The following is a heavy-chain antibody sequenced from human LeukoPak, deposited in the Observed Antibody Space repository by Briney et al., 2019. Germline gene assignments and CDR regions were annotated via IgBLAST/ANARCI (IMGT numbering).Heavy chain of an antibody. CDR3: AREGKFCSGGSCGSLGFDI. CDR2: ISSDGTNT. V-gene: IGHV3-30*04. D-gene: IGHD2-15*01. J-gene: IGHJ3*02. Sequence: GGSLRLSCAASGFTISGYPFHWVRQAPGKGLEWVAAISSDGTNTYYAGSVKGRFTFSRDTSKNTLYLQMNSLRAEDTAVYYCAREGKFCSGGSCGSLGFDIWGQGTMVTVSS. CDR1: GFTISGYP.